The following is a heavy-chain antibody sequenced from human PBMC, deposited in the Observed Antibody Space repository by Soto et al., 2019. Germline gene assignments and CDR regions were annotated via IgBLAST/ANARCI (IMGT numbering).Heavy chain of an antibody. Sequence: PSETLSLTCTVSGGSTSSDNYWSWIRQPPGKGLEWIGHIYHSGSTNYNPSLKSRVTISVDKSKNQFSLKLSSVTAADTAVYYCARRLKAYYYYYGMDVWGQGTTVTVSS. J-gene: IGHJ6*02. CDR2: IYHSGST. CDR3: ARRLKAYYYYYGMDV. CDR1: GGSTSSDNY. V-gene: IGHV4-4*02.